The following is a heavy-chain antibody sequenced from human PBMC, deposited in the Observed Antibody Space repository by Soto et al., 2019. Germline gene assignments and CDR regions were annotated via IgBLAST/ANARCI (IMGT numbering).Heavy chain of an antibody. CDR3: ARRGNWKPSIRAFDI. CDR1: GGSISSSSYY. J-gene: IGHJ3*02. D-gene: IGHD1-1*01. V-gene: IGHV4-39*01. CDR2: IYYSGSP. Sequence: SETLSLTCTVSGGSISSSSYYWGWIRQPPGKGLEWIGSIYYSGSPYYNPSLKSRVTISVETSKNQFSLKLSSVTAADTAVYYCARRGNWKPSIRAFDIWGQGTMVTVSS.